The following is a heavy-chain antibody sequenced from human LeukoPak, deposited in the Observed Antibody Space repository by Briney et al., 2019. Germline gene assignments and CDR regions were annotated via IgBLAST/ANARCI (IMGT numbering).Heavy chain of an antibody. D-gene: IGHD2-2*01. V-gene: IGHV3-30*02. Sequence: GGSLRLSCAASGFTFSDYGMHWVRQAPGKGLEWVAFIRYDGSNKYYADSVKGRFTISRDNSKNTQYLQMNSLRAEDTAVYYCARGGPRSTSAVDYWGQGTLVTVSS. CDR3: ARGGPRSTSAVDY. CDR2: IRYDGSNK. CDR1: GFTFSDYG. J-gene: IGHJ4*02.